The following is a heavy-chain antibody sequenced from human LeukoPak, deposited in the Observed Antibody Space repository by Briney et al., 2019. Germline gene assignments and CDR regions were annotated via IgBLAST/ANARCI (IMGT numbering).Heavy chain of an antibody. D-gene: IGHD3-3*01. V-gene: IGHV1-2*02. CDR3: ARDCFGFFNWFDP. CDR2: INPNSGGT. CDR1: GYTFTGYY. Sequence: ASMKVSCKASGYTFTGYYMHWVRQAPGQGLEWMGWINPNSGGTNYAQKFQGRVTMTRDTSISTAYMELSRLRSDDTAVYYCARDCFGFFNWFDPWGQGTLVTVSS. J-gene: IGHJ5*02.